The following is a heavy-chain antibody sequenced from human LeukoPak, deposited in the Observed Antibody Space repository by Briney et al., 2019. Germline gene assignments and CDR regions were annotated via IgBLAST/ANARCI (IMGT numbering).Heavy chain of an antibody. Sequence: NSSQTLSLTCTVAGGSITSYYWSWIRQPPGKRLEWLGYIYHSGSTNYNTSLKSRVTISVDTSKNQFSLKLSSVTAADTAVYYCARHAAFAEYQSHLTHFDYWGQGTLVTVSS. V-gene: IGHV4-59*08. CDR1: GGSITSYY. J-gene: IGHJ4*02. D-gene: IGHD2-2*01. CDR2: IYHSGST. CDR3: ARHAAFAEYQSHLTHFDY.